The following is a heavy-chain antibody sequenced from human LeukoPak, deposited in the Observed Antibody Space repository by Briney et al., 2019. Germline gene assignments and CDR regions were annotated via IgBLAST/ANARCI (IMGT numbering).Heavy chain of an antibody. CDR3: RLAKGDGNCYSFDL. Sequence: MPSETLSLTCTASGVSITNHPWSWVRQTSGKGLDYIAFIDSNGNANYNLSFKSRRIIATDTSATNISLLLITVAAPDTTVSCSRLAKGDGNCYSFDLWGQGMLVTVSS. CDR2: IDSNGNA. CDR1: GVSITNHP. D-gene: IGHD2-15*01. J-gene: IGHJ4*02. V-gene: IGHV4-59*11.